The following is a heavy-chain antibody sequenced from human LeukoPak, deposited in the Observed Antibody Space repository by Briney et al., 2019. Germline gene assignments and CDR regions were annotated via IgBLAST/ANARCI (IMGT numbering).Heavy chain of an antibody. Sequence: PSQTLSLTCTVSGGSISSGGYYWSWIRQPPGKGLEWIGYIYHSGSTYYNPSLKSRVTISVDRSKNQFSLKLSSVTAADTAVYYCASRDGRKAFDIWGQGTMVTVSS. CDR2: IYHSGST. D-gene: IGHD5-24*01. CDR1: GGSISSGGYY. J-gene: IGHJ3*02. CDR3: ASRDGRKAFDI. V-gene: IGHV4-30-2*01.